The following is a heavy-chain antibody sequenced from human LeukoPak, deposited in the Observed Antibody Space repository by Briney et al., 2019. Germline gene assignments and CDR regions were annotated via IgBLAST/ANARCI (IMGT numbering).Heavy chain of an antibody. J-gene: IGHJ4*02. D-gene: IGHD5-12*01. CDR2: IKQDGSEK. CDR1: GFTFSSYW. CDR3: AREVATGFFDY. V-gene: IGHV3-7*03. Sequence: PGGSLRLSCATSGFTFSSYWMTWVRQAPGKGLEWVANIKQDGSEKDYVDSVKGRFTISRDNAKNSLYLQMNSLRAEDTALYYCAREVATGFFDYWGQGTLVTVSS.